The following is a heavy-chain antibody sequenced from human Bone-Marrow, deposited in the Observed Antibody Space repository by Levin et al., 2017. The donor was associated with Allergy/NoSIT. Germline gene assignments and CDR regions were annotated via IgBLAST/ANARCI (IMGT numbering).Heavy chain of an antibody. D-gene: IGHD3-3*01. Sequence: PGGSLRLSCAASGFTFSSYSMNWVRQAPGKGLEWVSSISSSSSYIYYADSVKGRFTISRDNAKNSLYLQMNSLRAEDTAVYYCARDLQGVRFLEWLLSCRLPHYYYYGMDVWGQGTTVTVSS. CDR1: GFTFSSYS. CDR3: ARDLQGVRFLEWLLSCRLPHYYYYGMDV. V-gene: IGHV3-21*01. J-gene: IGHJ6*02. CDR2: ISSSSSYI.